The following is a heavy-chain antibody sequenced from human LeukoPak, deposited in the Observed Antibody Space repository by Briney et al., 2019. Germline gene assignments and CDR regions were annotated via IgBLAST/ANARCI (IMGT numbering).Heavy chain of an antibody. CDR1: GGSISSGDYY. CDR2: IYYSGST. CDR3: ARGSWYDSSGYYDRTFDY. Sequence: SETLSLTCTVSGGSISSGDYYWSWIRQPPGKGLEWIGYIYYSGSTYYNPSLKSRVTISVDTSKNQFSLRLSSVTAADTAVYYCARGSWYDSSGYYDRTFDYWGQGTLVTVSS. J-gene: IGHJ4*02. D-gene: IGHD3-22*01. V-gene: IGHV4-30-4*01.